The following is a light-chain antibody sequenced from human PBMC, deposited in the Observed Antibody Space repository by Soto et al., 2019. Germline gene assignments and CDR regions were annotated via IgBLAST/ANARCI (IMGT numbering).Light chain of an antibody. Sequence: EIVLTQSPATLSLSPGERATLSCRASQSVSSYLAWYQQKPGQAPRLLIYDASNRATGIPARFSGSGSGTDFTLTISSLEPEYFAVYYCQQRSNWPITCGQGTRLEIK. CDR2: DAS. J-gene: IGKJ5*01. CDR1: QSVSSY. V-gene: IGKV3-11*01. CDR3: QQRSNWPIT.